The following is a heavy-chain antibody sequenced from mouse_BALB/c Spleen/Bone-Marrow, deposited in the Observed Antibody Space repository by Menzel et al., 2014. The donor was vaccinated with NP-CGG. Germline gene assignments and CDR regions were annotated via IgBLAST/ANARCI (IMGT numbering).Heavy chain of an antibody. Sequence: VMLVESGAELVRPGVSVKISCKGSGYTFTDYAMHWVKQSHAKSLEWIGVISTYYGDASYNQKFKGKATMTVDKSSSTAYMELARLTSEDSAIYYCARRGGYDGFDYWGQGTTLTVSS. J-gene: IGHJ2*01. D-gene: IGHD2-14*01. CDR1: GYTFTDYA. CDR2: ISTYYGDA. CDR3: ARRGGYDGFDY. V-gene: IGHV1S137*01.